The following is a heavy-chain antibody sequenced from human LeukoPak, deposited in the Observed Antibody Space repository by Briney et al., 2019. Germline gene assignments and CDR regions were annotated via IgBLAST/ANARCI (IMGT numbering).Heavy chain of an antibody. V-gene: IGHV1-69*13. CDR1: GGTFSSYA. CDR2: IIPIFGTA. D-gene: IGHD5-18*01. J-gene: IGHJ4*02. Sequence: SVKVSCKASGGTFSSYAISWVRQAPGQGLDWMGGIIPIFGTANYAQKFQGRVTITADESTSTAYMELSSLRSEDTAVYYCARVGFHSYGYDYWGQGTLVTVSS. CDR3: ARVGFHSYGYDY.